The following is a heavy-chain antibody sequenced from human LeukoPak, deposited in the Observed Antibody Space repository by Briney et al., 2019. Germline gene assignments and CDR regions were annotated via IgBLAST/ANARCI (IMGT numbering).Heavy chain of an antibody. CDR2: INHSGST. V-gene: IGHV4-34*01. CDR1: GGSFSGYY. Sequence: SETLSLTCAVYGGSFSGYYWSWIRQPPGKGLEWIGEINHSGSTNYNPSLKSRVTISVDTSKNQFSLKLSSVTAADTAVYYCARVPGDGYNSDAFDIWGQGTMVTVSS. J-gene: IGHJ3*02. D-gene: IGHD5-24*01. CDR3: ARVPGDGYNSDAFDI.